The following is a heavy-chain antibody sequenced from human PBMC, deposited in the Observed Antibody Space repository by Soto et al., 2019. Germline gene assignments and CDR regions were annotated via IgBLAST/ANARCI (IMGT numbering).Heavy chain of an antibody. CDR3: ARSRGTIVVPAASNYYYYGMDV. Sequence: PSETLSLTCTFSGGSISSSSYYWGCIRQPPGKGLEWIGSIYYSGSTYYNPSLKSRVTISVDTSKNQFSLKLSSVTAADTAVYYCARSRGTIVVPAASNYYYYGMDVWGQGTTVTVSS. V-gene: IGHV4-39*01. D-gene: IGHD2-2*01. CDR2: IYYSGST. J-gene: IGHJ6*02. CDR1: GGSISSSSYY.